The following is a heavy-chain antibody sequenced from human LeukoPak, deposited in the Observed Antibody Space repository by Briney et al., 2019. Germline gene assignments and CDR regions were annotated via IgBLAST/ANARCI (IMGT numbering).Heavy chain of an antibody. D-gene: IGHD3-16*02. V-gene: IGHV4-34*01. CDR2: INHSGST. CDR1: GGSFSGYY. Sequence: PSETLSLTCAVYGGSFSGYYWSWIRQPPGKGLEWIGEINHSGSTNYNPSLERRVTISVDTSKNKFSLKLSSVTAADTAVYYCARGIMITFGGVIGDYYYYYMDVWGKGTTVTVSS. J-gene: IGHJ6*03. CDR3: ARGIMITFGGVIGDYYYYYMDV.